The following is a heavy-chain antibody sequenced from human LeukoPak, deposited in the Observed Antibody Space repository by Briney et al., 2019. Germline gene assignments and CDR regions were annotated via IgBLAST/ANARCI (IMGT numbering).Heavy chain of an antibody. CDR1: GFTFRSYS. D-gene: IGHD5-18*01. CDR3: ARDTAHDAFDI. V-gene: IGHV3-48*01. Sequence: PGGSLRLSCAASGFTFRSYSMNWVRQAPGKGLEWVSYITSGSSPIYYADSVKGRFTISRDNSKNTLYLQMNSLRAEDTAVYYCARDTAHDAFDIWGQGTMVTVSS. J-gene: IGHJ3*02. CDR2: ITSGSSPI.